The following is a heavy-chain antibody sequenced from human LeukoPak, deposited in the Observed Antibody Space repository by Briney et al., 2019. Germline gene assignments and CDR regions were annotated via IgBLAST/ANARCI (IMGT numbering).Heavy chain of an antibody. D-gene: IGHD6-13*01. Sequence: PSQTLSLTCTVSGGSISNGGYYWSWIRQHPGKGLEWIGSIDHSGSTYYNPSLKSRVTISVDTSNNHFSLKLNPVTAADTAVYYCARSGQQLLFAFDIWGQGTMVTVSS. J-gene: IGHJ3*02. CDR2: IDHSGST. CDR3: ARSGQQLLFAFDI. V-gene: IGHV4-39*02. CDR1: GGSISNGGYY.